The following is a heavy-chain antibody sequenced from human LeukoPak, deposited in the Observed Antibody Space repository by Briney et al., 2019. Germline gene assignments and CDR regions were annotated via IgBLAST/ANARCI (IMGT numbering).Heavy chain of an antibody. CDR1: GGSMNTFY. J-gene: IGHJ4*02. CDR3: ARETLVGTTNYFDY. D-gene: IGHD1-14*01. CDR2: VYTSGST. V-gene: IGHV4-4*07. Sequence: SETLSLTCSVSGGSMNTFYWTWIRQPAGKGLEWIGRVYTSGSTKYNPSFRSRVSMSVDTSKKQLSLMLTSLTAADTAVYYCARETLVGTTNYFDYWGQGALVTVSS.